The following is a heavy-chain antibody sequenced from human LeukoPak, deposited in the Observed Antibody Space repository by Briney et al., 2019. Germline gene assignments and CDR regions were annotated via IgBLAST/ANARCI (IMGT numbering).Heavy chain of an antibody. CDR3: ARVRSVVVTAYDAFDI. Sequence: WETLSLTCTVSGGSISGYYWSWIRQPPGKGLEWIGYIYYSGSTNYKPSLKSRVTMLVDTSKNQFSLNLSSVTAADTAVYYCARVRSVVVTAYDAFDIWGQGTMVTVSS. CDR2: IYYSGST. D-gene: IGHD2-21*02. CDR1: GGSISGYY. J-gene: IGHJ3*02. V-gene: IGHV4-59*01.